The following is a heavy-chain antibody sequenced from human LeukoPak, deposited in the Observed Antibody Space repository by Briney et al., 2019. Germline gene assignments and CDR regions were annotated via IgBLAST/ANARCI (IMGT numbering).Heavy chain of an antibody. CDR1: GYTFTGYY. V-gene: IGHV1-2*02. Sequence: ASVKVSCKASGYTFTGYYMHWGRQAPGQGLEWMGWINPNSGGTNYAQTFQGRVTMTRDTSISTAYMELSRLRSDGTAVYYCARGSGYYFYFDYWGQGTLVTVSS. D-gene: IGHD3-22*01. J-gene: IGHJ4*02. CDR2: INPNSGGT. CDR3: ARGSGYYFYFDY.